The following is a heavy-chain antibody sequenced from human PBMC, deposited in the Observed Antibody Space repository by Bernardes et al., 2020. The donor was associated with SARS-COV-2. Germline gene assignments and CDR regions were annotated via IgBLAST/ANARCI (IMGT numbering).Heavy chain of an antibody. Sequence: GGSLRLSCAASGFTFSSYWLYWVRQPPGKGPVWVSHISRDGSIRTYADSVKGRFTISRDNAKSMVYLQMNSLRVEDTAMYFCARDPGCSGGTCPGAFELWGQGTIVTVSS. CDR1: GFTFSSYW. CDR3: ARDPGCSGGTCPGAFEL. D-gene: IGHD2-15*01. V-gene: IGHV3-74*01. CDR2: ISRDGSIR. J-gene: IGHJ3*01.